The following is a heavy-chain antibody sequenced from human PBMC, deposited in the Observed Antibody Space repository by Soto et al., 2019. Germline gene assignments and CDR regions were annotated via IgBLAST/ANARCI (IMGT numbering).Heavy chain of an antibody. CDR1: GGSISSYD. Sequence: SESLSLTCTVSGGSISSYDWSWIRQPPGKGLEWIGYIYYSGSTNYNPSLKSRVTMSVDTSKNQFSLKLSSVTAADTAVYYCARYCSSTSCPYYFDYWGQGTLVTVSS. D-gene: IGHD2-2*01. CDR2: IYYSGST. V-gene: IGHV4-59*01. CDR3: ARYCSSTSCPYYFDY. J-gene: IGHJ4*02.